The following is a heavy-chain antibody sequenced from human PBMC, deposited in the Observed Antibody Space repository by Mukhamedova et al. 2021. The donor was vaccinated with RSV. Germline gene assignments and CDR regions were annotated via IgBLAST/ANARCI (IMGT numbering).Heavy chain of an antibody. CDR2: IYYSGST. CDR1: DYY. V-gene: IGHV4-30-4*08. D-gene: IGHD3-16*02. Sequence: DYYWSWIRQPPGKGLEWIGYIYYSGSTYYNPSLKSRVTISVDTSKNQFSLKLSSVTAADTAVYYCARAVITFGGVIVLYYYYYM. J-gene: IGHJ6*03. CDR3: ARAVITFGGVIVLYYYYYM.